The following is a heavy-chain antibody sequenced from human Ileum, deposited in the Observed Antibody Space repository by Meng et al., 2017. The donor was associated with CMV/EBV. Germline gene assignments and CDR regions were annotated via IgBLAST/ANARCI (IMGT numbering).Heavy chain of an antibody. J-gene: IGHJ3*02. CDR3: ARERDMYNWNDGSTFDI. V-gene: IGHV4-38-2*02. Sequence: SETLSLTCIVSGYSISSGYCWGWIRQPPGKGLEWIGSFYHSGSTYYSPSLRSRVTISVDTSKNHFSLKLTPVTAADTAVYYCARERDMYNWNDGSTFDIWGQGATVTVSS. CDR2: FYHSGST. D-gene: IGHD1-1*01. CDR1: GYSISSGYC.